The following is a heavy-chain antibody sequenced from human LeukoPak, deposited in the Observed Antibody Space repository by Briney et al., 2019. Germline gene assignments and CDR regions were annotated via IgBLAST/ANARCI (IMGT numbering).Heavy chain of an antibody. D-gene: IGHD2-2*01. CDR2: ISYDGSNK. CDR3: AKDRCSSTSCYPGSY. CDR1: GFTFSSYG. V-gene: IGHV3-30*18. Sequence: PGRSLRLSCAASGFTFSSYGMHWVRQAPGKGLEWVAVISYDGSNKYYADSVKGRFTISRDNSKNTLYLQMNSLRAEDTAVYYCAKDRCSSTSCYPGSYWGQGTLVTVSS. J-gene: IGHJ4*02.